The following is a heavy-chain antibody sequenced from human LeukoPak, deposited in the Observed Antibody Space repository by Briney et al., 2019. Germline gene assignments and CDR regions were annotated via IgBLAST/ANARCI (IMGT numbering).Heavy chain of an antibody. CDR3: ARDVVVPAAIGDAFDI. J-gene: IGHJ3*02. CDR2: ISAYNGNT. D-gene: IGHD2-2*02. V-gene: IGHV1-18*01. CDR1: GYTFTSYG. Sequence: GASVKVSCKASGYTFTSYGISWVRQAPGQGLEWMGWISAYNGNTNYAQKLQGRVTMTTDTSTSTAYMELRSLRSDDTAVYYCARDVVVPAAIGDAFDIWGQGTMVTVSS.